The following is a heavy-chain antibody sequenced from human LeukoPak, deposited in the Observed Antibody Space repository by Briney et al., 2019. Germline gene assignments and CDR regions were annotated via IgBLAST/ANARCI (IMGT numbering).Heavy chain of an antibody. CDR3: AKEAYYYDSSGHRLEVFDL. CDR1: GFTFTTYW. CDR2: IRYDGSNK. Sequence: PGGSLRLSCAASGFTFTTYWMGWVRQAPGKGLEWVAFIRYDGSNKYYADSVKGRFTISRDNSKNTLYLQMNSLRAEDTAVYYCAKEAYYYDSSGHRLEVFDLWGRGTLVTVSS. V-gene: IGHV3-30*02. J-gene: IGHJ2*01. D-gene: IGHD3-22*01.